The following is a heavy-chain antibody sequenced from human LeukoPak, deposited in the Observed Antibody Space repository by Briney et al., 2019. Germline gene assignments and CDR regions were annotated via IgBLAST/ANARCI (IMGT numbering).Heavy chain of an antibody. Sequence: SETLSLTCAVYNGSFTGYYWSWLRQPPGRGLECIGEVNHSGNTNYNPSLNSRVAISLDTSKNHFSLKLSSVTAADTAVYYCARVSSEPKRGRGVFDIWGQGTLVTVSS. D-gene: IGHD2-8*02. V-gene: IGHV4-34*01. CDR1: NGSFTGYY. CDR2: VNHSGNT. J-gene: IGHJ3*02. CDR3: ARVSSEPKRGRGVFDI.